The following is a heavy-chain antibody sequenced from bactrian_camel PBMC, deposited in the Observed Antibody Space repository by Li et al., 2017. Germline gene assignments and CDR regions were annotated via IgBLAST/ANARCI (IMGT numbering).Heavy chain of an antibody. CDR2: IDTDHGGGAT. Sequence: DVQLVESGGSSVQTGGSLRLSCAASGFTDITFSWYAMSWVRQAPGKGLEWVSGIDTDHGGGATYYADSVKGRFTISKDNAKNTLYLQLNSLKPEDTAMYYCATHANRWVGCRIGQEYEYTAWGQGTQVTVS. V-gene: IGHV3S31*01. CDR3: ATHANRWVGCRIGQEYEYTA. J-gene: IGHJ4*01. CDR1: GFTDITFSWYA. D-gene: IGHD5*01.